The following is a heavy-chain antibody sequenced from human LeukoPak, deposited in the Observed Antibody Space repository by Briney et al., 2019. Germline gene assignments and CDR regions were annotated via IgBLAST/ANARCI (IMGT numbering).Heavy chain of an antibody. V-gene: IGHV3-30*02. Sequence: GGSLRLSCAASGFTFSSYGMHWVRQAPGKGLEWVAFIRYDGSDKYYADSVKGRFTISRDNSRNTLFLQMNSLRAEDTAVYYCANNFDYWGQGTLVTVSS. CDR2: IRYDGSDK. CDR3: ANNFDY. J-gene: IGHJ4*02. CDR1: GFTFSSYG.